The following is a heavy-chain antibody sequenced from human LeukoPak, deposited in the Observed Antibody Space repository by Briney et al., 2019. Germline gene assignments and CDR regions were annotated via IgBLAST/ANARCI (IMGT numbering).Heavy chain of an antibody. V-gene: IGHV1-24*01. CDR2: FDPEDGET. D-gene: IGHD6-19*01. Sequence: ASVKVSCKVSGYTLTELSMDWVRQAPGNGLEWMGGFDPEDGETIYAQKFQGRVTMTEDTSTDTAYMELSSLRSEDAAVYYCATRAQWLVQVYFQHWGQGTLVTVSS. CDR1: GYTLTELS. J-gene: IGHJ1*01. CDR3: ATRAQWLVQVYFQH.